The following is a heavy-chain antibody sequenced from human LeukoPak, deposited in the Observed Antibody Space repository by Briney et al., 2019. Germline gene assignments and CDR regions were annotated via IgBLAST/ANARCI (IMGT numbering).Heavy chain of an antibody. CDR3: ATTYYYDSSGYYYDY. J-gene: IGHJ4*02. D-gene: IGHD3-22*01. V-gene: IGHV1-18*01. CDR2: ISAYNGST. Sequence: ASVKVSCKASGYTFTSYGISWVRQAPGQGLEWMGWISAYNGSTNYAQKLQGRVTMTTDTSTSTAYMELRSLRSDDTAVYYCATTYYYDSSGYYYDYWGQGTLVTVSS. CDR1: GYTFTSYG.